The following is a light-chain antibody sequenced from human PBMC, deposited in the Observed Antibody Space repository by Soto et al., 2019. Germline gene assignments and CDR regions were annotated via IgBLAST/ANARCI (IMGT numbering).Light chain of an antibody. V-gene: IGKV1-12*01. CDR2: AAS. CDR3: QQANSFPIT. CDR1: QGISSW. J-gene: IGKJ5*01. Sequence: DIQMTQTPSSVSASVGDRVTITFRASQGISSWLAWYQKKPGKAPNLLIYAASSLQSGVPSRFSGSESGTDFTLTISSLQPEDCAIYFCQQANSFPITFGQGTRLEIK.